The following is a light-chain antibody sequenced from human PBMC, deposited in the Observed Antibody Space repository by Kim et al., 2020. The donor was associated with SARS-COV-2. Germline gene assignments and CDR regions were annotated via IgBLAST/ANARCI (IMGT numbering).Light chain of an antibody. CDR2: DVS. CDR1: TSAVGRNNG. V-gene: IGLV2-8*01. Sequence: DNFPCPGTTSAVGRNNGSSCYQHPPGQPPNLIIYDVSKRPTGVPDRFSGAKSGNTASLTVSGLQAEDEADYYCSSYAGSNDLVFGGGTQLTVL. J-gene: IGLJ2*01. CDR3: SSYAGSNDLV.